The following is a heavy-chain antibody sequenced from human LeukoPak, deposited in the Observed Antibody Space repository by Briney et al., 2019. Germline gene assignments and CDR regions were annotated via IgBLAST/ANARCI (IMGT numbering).Heavy chain of an antibody. V-gene: IGHV1-2*02. D-gene: IGHD4-17*01. CDR1: GYTFTGYY. J-gene: IGHJ5*02. Sequence: ASVKVSCKASGYTFTGYYMHWVRQAPGQGLEWMGWINPNSGGTNYAQKFQGRVTMTRDTSISTAYMGLSRLRSDDTAVYYCARDSTVTTFRGCVDPWGQGTLVTVSS. CDR2: INPNSGGT. CDR3: ARDSTVTTFRGCVDP.